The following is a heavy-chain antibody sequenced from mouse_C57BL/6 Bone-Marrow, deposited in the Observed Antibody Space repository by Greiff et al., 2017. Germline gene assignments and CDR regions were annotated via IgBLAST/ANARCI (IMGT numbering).Heavy chain of an antibody. J-gene: IGHJ2*01. CDR3: ARSDYYGSSSYYFDY. D-gene: IGHD1-1*01. CDR1: GYTFTSYW. V-gene: IGHV1-59*01. CDR2: IDPSDSYT. Sequence: QVQLQQPGAELVRPGTSVKLSCKASGYTFTSYWMHWVKQRPGQGLEWIGVIDPSDSYTNYNQKFKGKATLTVVTSSSTAYMQLSSLTSEDSAVYYCARSDYYGSSSYYFDYWGQGTTLTVSS.